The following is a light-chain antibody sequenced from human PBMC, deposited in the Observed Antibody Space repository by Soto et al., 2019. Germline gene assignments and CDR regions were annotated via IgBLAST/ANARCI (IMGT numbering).Light chain of an antibody. CDR1: QSVSSN. CDR2: GAS. CDR3: QQYNNWLWT. V-gene: IGKV3D-15*01. Sequence: EIVMTQSPATLSVSPGERATLSCRASQSVSSNLAWYQQKPGQAPRLLIYGASNRATGIPARFSGSGSGTEFTLTISSLQSEDFSVYYCQQYNNWLWTFGKGTKVEIK. J-gene: IGKJ1*01.